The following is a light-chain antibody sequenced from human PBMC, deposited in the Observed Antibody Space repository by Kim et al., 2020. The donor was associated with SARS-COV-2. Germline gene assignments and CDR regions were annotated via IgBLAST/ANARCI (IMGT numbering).Light chain of an antibody. Sequence: ALGQTVRITCQGDRLRNYFASWYQQKPGQAPILVFYGKNNRRSGIPDRFSGSSSGNTASLTITGAQAEDEADYYCNSRDSSGNQWVFGGGTKVTVL. CDR1: RLRNYF. CDR2: GKN. CDR3: NSRDSSGNQWV. J-gene: IGLJ3*02. V-gene: IGLV3-19*01.